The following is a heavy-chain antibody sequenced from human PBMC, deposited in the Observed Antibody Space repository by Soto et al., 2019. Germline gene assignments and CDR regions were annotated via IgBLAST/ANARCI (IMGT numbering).Heavy chain of an antibody. V-gene: IGHV4-31*03. J-gene: IGHJ6*02. CDR3: ARGPFLEWLLPPSGMDV. CDR2: IYYSGST. Sequence: PSETLSLTCTVSGGSISSGGYYWSWIRQHPGKGLEWIGYIYYSGSTYYSPSLKSRVTISVDTSKNQFSLKLSSVTAADTAVYYCARGPFLEWLLPPSGMDVWGQGTTVTVSS. D-gene: IGHD3-3*02. CDR1: GGSISSGGYY.